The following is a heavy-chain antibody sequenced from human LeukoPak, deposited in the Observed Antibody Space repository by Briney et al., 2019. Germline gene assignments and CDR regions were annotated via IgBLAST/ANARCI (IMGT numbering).Heavy chain of an antibody. CDR2: ISGSGGST. D-gene: IGHD3-3*01. CDR1: GFTFSSYA. Sequence: GGSLRLSCAASGFTFSSYAMSWVRQAPGKGLEWVSAISGSGGSTYYADSVKGRFTISRDNSKNTLYLQMNSLRAEDTAVYYCAKSSHEDYDFWSGHNRGPYYYYYMDVWGKGTTVTVSS. CDR3: AKSSHEDYDFWSGHNRGPYYYYYMDV. J-gene: IGHJ6*03. V-gene: IGHV3-23*01.